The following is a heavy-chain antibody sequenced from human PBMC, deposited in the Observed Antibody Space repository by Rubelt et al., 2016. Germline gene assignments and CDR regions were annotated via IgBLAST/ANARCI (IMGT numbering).Heavy chain of an antibody. CDR1: GGSISSSSYY. V-gene: IGHV4-61*05. CDR3: ARTSSGWYGHFDY. D-gene: IGHD6-19*01. CDR2: IYYSGST. Sequence: QLQLQESGPGLVKPSETLSLTCTVSGGSISSSSYYWGWIRQPPGKGLEWIGYIYYSGSTNYSPSLKSRVTISVDTSKNQFSLKPGSVTAADTAVYYCARTSSGWYGHFDYWGQGTLVTVSS. J-gene: IGHJ4*02.